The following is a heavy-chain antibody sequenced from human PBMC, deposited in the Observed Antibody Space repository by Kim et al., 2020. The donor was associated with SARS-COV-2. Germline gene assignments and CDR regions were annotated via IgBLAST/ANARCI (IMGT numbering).Heavy chain of an antibody. CDR3: AKERVRWLVRDFDY. D-gene: IGHD6-19*01. J-gene: IGHJ4*02. V-gene: IGHV3-23*01. Sequence: EDSVKGRFTISRNNSKNTVYLQMNSLRAEATAVYYCAKERVRWLVRDFDYWGQGTLVTVSS.